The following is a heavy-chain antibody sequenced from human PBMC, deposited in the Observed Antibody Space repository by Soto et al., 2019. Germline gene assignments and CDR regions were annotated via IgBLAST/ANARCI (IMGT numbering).Heavy chain of an antibody. CDR1: GFNVSSNY. CDR2: IYGAGST. J-gene: IGHJ4*01. D-gene: IGHD2-15*01. Sequence: GGSLRLSCAASGFNVSSNYMSWVRQAPGKGLEWVSVIYGAGSTDYADSVKDRFTISRDNSKNTLHLRMNSLRAEDTAVYYCARGKDRGRGESGFDYWGQGTLVTVSS. V-gene: IGHV3-66*01. CDR3: ARGKDRGRGESGFDY.